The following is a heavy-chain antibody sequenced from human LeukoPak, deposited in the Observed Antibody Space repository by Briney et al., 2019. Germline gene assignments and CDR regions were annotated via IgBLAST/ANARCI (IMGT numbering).Heavy chain of an antibody. J-gene: IGHJ4*02. V-gene: IGHV4-59*01. CDR1: GGSISSYY. D-gene: IGHD2-8*02. CDR2: IYYSGST. Sequence: SETLSLTCTVSGGSISSYYWSWIRQPPGKGLEWIGYIYYSGSTNYNPSLKSRVTISVDTSKNQFSLKLRSVTAADTAVYYCARVAGYVIEDYFDYWGQGTLVTVSS. CDR3: ARVAGYVIEDYFDY.